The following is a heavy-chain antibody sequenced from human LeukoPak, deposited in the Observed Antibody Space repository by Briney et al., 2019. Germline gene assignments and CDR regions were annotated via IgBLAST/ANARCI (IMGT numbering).Heavy chain of an antibody. J-gene: IGHJ4*02. CDR3: ARTGYSSSWYNY. D-gene: IGHD6-13*01. CDR1: GGSISSYY. V-gene: IGHV4-59*01. CDR2: IYYSGST. Sequence: SETLSLTCTVSGGSISSYYWSWIRQPPGKGLEWIGYIYYSGSTNYNPSLKSRVTISVDTSKNQFSLKLSSVTAADTAVYYCARTGYSSSWYNYWGQVTLVTVSS.